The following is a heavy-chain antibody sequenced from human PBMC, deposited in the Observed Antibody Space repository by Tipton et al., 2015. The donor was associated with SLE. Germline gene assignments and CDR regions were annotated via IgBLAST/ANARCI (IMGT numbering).Heavy chain of an antibody. CDR1: GGSISSSSYY. J-gene: IGHJ4*02. D-gene: IGHD3-16*01. CDR2: IYYSGST. V-gene: IGHV4-39*07. Sequence: TLSLTCTVSGGSISSSSYYWGWIRQPPGKGLEWIGGIYYSGSTYYNPSLKSQVTISVNTSKNQFSLKLISVTAADTAVYYCARRAGQFDFDYWGQGTLVTVSS. CDR3: ARRAGQFDFDY.